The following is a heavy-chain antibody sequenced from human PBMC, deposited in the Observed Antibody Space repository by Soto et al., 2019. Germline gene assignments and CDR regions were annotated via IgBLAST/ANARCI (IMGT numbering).Heavy chain of an antibody. J-gene: IGHJ4*02. D-gene: IGHD4-4*01. CDR3: ARVSSTTVFRPGY. V-gene: IGHV4-61*01. Sequence: QVQLQESGPGLVKPSETLSLTCTVSGGSVSSGSYYWSWIRQPPGKGLEWIGYIYYSGSTNYNPSLKSRVTISVDTSKNQFSLKLSSVTAADTAVYYCARVSSTTVFRPGYWGQGTLVTVSS. CDR1: GGSVSSGSYY. CDR2: IYYSGST.